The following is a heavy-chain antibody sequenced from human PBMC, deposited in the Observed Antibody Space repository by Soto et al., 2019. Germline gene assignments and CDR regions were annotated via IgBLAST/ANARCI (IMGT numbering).Heavy chain of an antibody. CDR3: ARMYSSSPELLVQGYYYYYGMDV. J-gene: IGHJ6*02. CDR1: GGSISSYY. D-gene: IGHD6-13*01. CDR2: IYYSGST. V-gene: IGHV4-59*01. Sequence: SETLSLTCTVSGGSISSYYWSWIRQPPGKGLEWIGYIYYSGSTNYNPSLKSRVTISVDTSKNQFSLKLSSVTAADTAVYYCARMYSSSPELLVQGYYYYYGMDVWGQGTTVTGSS.